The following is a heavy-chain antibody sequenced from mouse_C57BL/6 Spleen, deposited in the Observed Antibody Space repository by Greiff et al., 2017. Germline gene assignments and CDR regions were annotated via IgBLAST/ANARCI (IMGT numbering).Heavy chain of an antibody. CDR1: GYAFSSSW. V-gene: IGHV1-82*01. D-gene: IGHD1-1*01. CDR3: ARGDTTVVDYFDY. Sequence: VQLQESGPELVKPGASVKISCKASGYAFSSSWVNWVKQRPGKGLEWIGRIYPGDGDTNYNGKFKGKATLTADKSSSTAYMQLSSLTSEDSAVYVCARGDTTVVDYFDYWGQGTTLTVSS. J-gene: IGHJ2*01. CDR2: IYPGDGDT.